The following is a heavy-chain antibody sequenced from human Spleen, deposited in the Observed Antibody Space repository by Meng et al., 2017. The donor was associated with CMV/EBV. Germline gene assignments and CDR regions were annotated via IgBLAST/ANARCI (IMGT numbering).Heavy chain of an antibody. CDR1: GGSISSYY. CDR3: ARGGDGGFYYFDY. Sequence: QVQVQGSGPGLVKPSATLSLTCTVSGGSISSYYWSWIRHPPGKGLEWIGYIYYSGSTYYNPSLKSRVTISVDTSKNQFSLKLSSVTAADTAVYYCARGGDGGFYYFDYWGQGTLVTVSS. J-gene: IGHJ4*02. CDR2: IYYSGST. V-gene: IGHV4-59*08. D-gene: IGHD4-23*01.